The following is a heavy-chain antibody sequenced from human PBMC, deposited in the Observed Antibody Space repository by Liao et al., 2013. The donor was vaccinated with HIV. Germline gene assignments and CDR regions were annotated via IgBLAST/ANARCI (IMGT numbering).Heavy chain of an antibody. CDR2: IYASGNT. D-gene: IGHD2-15*01. CDR3: ARDATGHSAFDI. CDR1: GGSISNYY. J-gene: IGHJ3*02. Sequence: QVQLQESGPGLVKPSETLSLTCTVSGGSISNYYWSWIRQPAGKGLEWIGRIYASGNTNYNPSLESRVTMSVDTSKNQFSLQLTSLTAADRAIYYCARDATGHSAFDIWGPGTMVTVSS. V-gene: IGHV4-4*07.